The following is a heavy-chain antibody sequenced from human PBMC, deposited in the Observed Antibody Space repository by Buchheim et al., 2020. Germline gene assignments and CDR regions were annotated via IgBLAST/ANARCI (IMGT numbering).Heavy chain of an antibody. D-gene: IGHD4-17*01. Sequence: EVQLVESGGDLVQPGGSLRLSCVVSGFKFSDHSMNWVRQAPGKGLEWISYIDSSSRTIYYADSVKGRFTVSRGNAKNSLYLQMNSLTNDDTAVYYCAREVPTVISDYWGQGTL. V-gene: IGHV3-48*02. CDR2: IDSSSRTI. J-gene: IGHJ4*02. CDR1: GFKFSDHS. CDR3: AREVPTVISDY.